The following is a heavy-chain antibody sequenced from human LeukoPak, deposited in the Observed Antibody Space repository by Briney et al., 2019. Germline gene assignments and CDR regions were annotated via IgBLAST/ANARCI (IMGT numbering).Heavy chain of an antibody. CDR2: VWYDGSNK. D-gene: IGHD3-10*01. CDR3: ARGLLWSGELDYYYYYGMDV. CDR1: GFTFSSYG. J-gene: IGHJ6*04. V-gene: IGHV3-33*01. Sequence: GALRLSCAASGFTFSSYGMHWVRQAPGKGLEWVAVVWYDGSNKYYADSVKGRFTISRDNSKNTLYLQMNSLRAEDTAVYYCARGLLWSGELDYYYYYGMDVWGKGTTVTVSS.